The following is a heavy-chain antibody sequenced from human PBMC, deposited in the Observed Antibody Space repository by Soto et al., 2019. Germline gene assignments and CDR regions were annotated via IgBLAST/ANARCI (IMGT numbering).Heavy chain of an antibody. CDR3: ARSSGVSATNWFDA. J-gene: IGHJ5*02. Sequence: QVHLQESGPGLVKPSGTLSLTCGVSGGSISSINWWSWVRQTPGKGLEWIGEIYYSGSTNYNPSLTSRVTMSIDKSKNQFFLNLTSVTAADTALYYCARSSGVSATNWFDAWGQGTLVTVYS. CDR1: GGSISSINW. D-gene: IGHD3-10*01. V-gene: IGHV4-4*02. CDR2: IYYSGST.